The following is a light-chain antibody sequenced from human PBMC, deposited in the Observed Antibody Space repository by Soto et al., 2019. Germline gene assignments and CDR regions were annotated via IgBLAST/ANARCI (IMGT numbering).Light chain of an antibody. V-gene: IGKV3-20*01. CDR3: QHSGSSPLP. Sequence: ESVLSLSPDTVSLSQEERATLSCRVSQSVRSERLAWYQQKPGQAPRLLIYGASSRATGIPDRFSGSGSGTDFTLTISRLEPEDFAVYCCQHSGSSPLPFGGVTKAAIK. CDR1: QSVRSER. J-gene: IGKJ4*01. CDR2: GAS.